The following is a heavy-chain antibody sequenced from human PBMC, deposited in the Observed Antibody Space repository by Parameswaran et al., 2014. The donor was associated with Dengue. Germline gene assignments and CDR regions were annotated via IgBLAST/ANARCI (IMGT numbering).Heavy chain of an antibody. J-gene: IGHJ4*02. CDR3: ARGSPAYYDFWSGPDY. Sequence: VRQAPGKGLEWVSSISSSSSSYIYYADSVKGRFTISRDNAKNSLYLQMNSLRAEDTAVYYCARGSPAYYDFWSGPDYWGQGTLVTVSS. CDR2: ISSSSSSYI. V-gene: IGHV3-21*01. D-gene: IGHD3-3*01.